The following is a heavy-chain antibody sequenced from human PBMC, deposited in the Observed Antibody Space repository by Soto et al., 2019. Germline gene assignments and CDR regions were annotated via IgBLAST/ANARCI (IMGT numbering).Heavy chain of an antibody. V-gene: IGHV4-39*01. CDR1: GGSISSSSYY. D-gene: IGHD3-3*01. CDR3: ARHVDYDFWSGPSSYYYYYMDV. J-gene: IGHJ6*03. CDR2: IYYSGGT. Sequence: SETLSLTCTVSGGSISSSSYYWGWIRQPPGKGLEWIGSIYYSGGTYYNPSLKSRVTISVDTSKNQFSLKLSSVTAADTAVYYCARHVDYDFWSGPSSYYYYYMDVWGKGTTVTVSS.